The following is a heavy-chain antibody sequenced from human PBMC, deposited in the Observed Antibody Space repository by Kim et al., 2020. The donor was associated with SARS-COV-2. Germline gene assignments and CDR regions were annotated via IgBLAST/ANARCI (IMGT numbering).Heavy chain of an antibody. CDR3: SRDLSATFGTISGWWFDL. D-gene: IGHD6-19*01. Sequence: ASVKVSCKASGYTFTSHWMHWVRQAPGQGLECMGLINPSGDYSVYAQKFQGRVTLTRDTSANTDYMGLSSLRSEDTAVYYCSRDLSATFGTISGWWFDLW. CDR2: INPSGDYS. V-gene: IGHV1-46*01. CDR1: GYTFTSHW. J-gene: IGHJ5*02.